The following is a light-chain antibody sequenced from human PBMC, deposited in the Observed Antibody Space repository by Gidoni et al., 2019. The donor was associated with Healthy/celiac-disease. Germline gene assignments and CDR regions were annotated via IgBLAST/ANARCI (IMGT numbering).Light chain of an antibody. Sequence: IVLTQSPATLSLSPGERATLSCRASQSVSSYLAWYQQKPGQAPRLLIYDASNRATGIPARLSGSGSGTDFTLTISSLEPEDFAVYYCQQRSNWPRATFGGGTKVEIK. CDR1: QSVSSY. CDR3: QQRSNWPRAT. CDR2: DAS. V-gene: IGKV3-11*01. J-gene: IGKJ4*01.